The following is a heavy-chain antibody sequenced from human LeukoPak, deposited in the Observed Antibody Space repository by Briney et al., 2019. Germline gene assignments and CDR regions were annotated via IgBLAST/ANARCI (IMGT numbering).Heavy chain of an antibody. V-gene: IGHV3-53*01. J-gene: IGHJ4*02. Sequence: GGSLRLSCAASGFTVNSNYMSWVRQAPGKGLEWVSVIYSDGGTFYADSAKGRFTISRDNSKNTLYLQMNSLRVEDTAVYYCARDSNGPGYWGQGTLVTVSS. CDR1: GFTVNSNY. CDR3: ARDSNGPGY. CDR2: IYSDGGT. D-gene: IGHD2-8*01.